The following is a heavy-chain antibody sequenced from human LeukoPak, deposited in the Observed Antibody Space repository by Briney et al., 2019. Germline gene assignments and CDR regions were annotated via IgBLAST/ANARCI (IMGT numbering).Heavy chain of an antibody. V-gene: IGHV4-59*01. D-gene: IGHD6-13*01. CDR3: ARDGSVGSWYFRAFDI. CDR2: IYYSGST. J-gene: IGHJ3*02. CDR1: GGSISSYY. Sequence: KPSETLSLTCTVSGGSISSYYWSWIRQPPGKGLEWIGYIYYSGSTNYNPSLKSRVTISVDTSKNQFSLKLSSVTAADTAVYYCARDGSVGSWYFRAFDIWGQGTMVTVSS.